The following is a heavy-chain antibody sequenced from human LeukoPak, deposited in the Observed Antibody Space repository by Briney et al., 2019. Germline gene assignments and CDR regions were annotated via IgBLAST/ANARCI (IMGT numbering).Heavy chain of an antibody. CDR1: GYTFTGYY. D-gene: IGHD6-13*01. V-gene: IGHV1-2*02. CDR3: ARGMQQLAHYYYYYMDV. Sequence: ASVKVSCKASGYTFTGYYMHWVRQAPGQGLEWMGWINPNSGGTNYAQKFQGRVTMTRDTSISTAYMGLSRLRSDDTAVYYCARGMQQLAHYYYYYMDVWGKGTTVTVSS. CDR2: INPNSGGT. J-gene: IGHJ6*03.